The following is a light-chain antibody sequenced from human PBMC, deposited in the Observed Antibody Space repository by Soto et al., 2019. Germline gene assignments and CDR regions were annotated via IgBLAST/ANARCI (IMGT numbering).Light chain of an antibody. CDR1: QSISSW. CDR3: QKSYSTHQN. CDR2: TTS. V-gene: IGKV1-39*01. J-gene: IGKJ4*01. Sequence: DIEMTQSHSTLSASVVYISPLTFRASQSISSWLAWYQQKPGKAPKLLIHTTSSLQSGVKSRFSASGTGTDFTLTIRSMQPEDFATYYCQKSYSTHQNFGGGNTVDIK.